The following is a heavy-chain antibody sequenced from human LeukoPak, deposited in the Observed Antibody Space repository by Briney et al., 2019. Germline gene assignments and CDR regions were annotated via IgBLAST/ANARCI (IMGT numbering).Heavy chain of an antibody. CDR1: GFTFSNYA. V-gene: IGHV3-64*02. CDR2: ISRRGDRT. CDR3: ARNYADSGYERGFDY. Sequence: GGSLRLSCTASGFTFSNYAMHWVRQAPGKRLEYISSISRRGDRTYYADSVKGRFTISRDNSKNTLFLQMGSLRAGDTAVYYCARNYADSGYERGFDYWGQGTLVTVSS. J-gene: IGHJ4*02. D-gene: IGHD5-12*01.